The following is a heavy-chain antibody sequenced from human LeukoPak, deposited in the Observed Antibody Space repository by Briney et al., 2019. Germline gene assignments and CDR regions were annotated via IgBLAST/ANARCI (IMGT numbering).Heavy chain of an antibody. J-gene: IGHJ4*02. D-gene: IGHD3-22*01. CDR3: AKALFSYYYDSSGYYFDY. Sequence: GGSLRLSCAASGFAFSSYAMSWVRQAPGKGLEWVSAISGSGGSTYYADSVKGRFTISRDNSKNTLYLQMNSLGAEDTAVYYCAKALFSYYYDSSGYYFDYWGQGTLVTVSS. CDR2: ISGSGGST. CDR1: GFAFSSYA. V-gene: IGHV3-23*01.